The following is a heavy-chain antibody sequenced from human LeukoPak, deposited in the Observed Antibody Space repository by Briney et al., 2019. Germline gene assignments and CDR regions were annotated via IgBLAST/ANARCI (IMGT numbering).Heavy chain of an antibody. Sequence: PLETLSLTCAVSGGSFSGYYWSWIRQPPGGGLEWIGEINHSGSTNYNPSLKSRVTISVDTSKNQFPLKLSSVTAADTAVYYCARAMVRGYYYYGMDVWGQGTTVTVSS. V-gene: IGHV4-34*01. D-gene: IGHD3-10*01. CDR3: ARAMVRGYYYYGMDV. CDR2: INHSGST. CDR1: GGSFSGYY. J-gene: IGHJ6*02.